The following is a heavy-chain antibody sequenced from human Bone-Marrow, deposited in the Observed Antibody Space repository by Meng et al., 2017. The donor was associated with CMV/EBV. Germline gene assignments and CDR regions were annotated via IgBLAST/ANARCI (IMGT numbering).Heavy chain of an antibody. J-gene: IGHJ6*02. Sequence: GGSLRLSCAASGFIVSSNYMSWVRQAPGKGLEWVSLIYSTGSTYYADSVKGRFTISRDNSKNTLYLQMNSLRAEDTAVYYCARDYTGVTMIVVVIPSDYYYGMDVWGQGTTVTVSS. CDR3: ARDYTGVTMIVVVIPSDYYYGMDV. CDR2: IYSTGST. CDR1: GFIVSSNY. V-gene: IGHV3-66*03. D-gene: IGHD3-22*01.